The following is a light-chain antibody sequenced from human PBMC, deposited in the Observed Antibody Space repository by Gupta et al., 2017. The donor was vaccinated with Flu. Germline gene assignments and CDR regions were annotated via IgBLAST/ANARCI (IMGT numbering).Light chain of an antibody. CDR1: SSNIEDNY. CDR3: SVWDDRRDAWV. J-gene: IGLJ3*02. Sequence: QSVVTQPPSASGTPGQRVSMSCSGSSSNIEDNYVFWYQQFPGAAPKIIIYRNNQRPSGVPDRFSGSKSGTSASLAISGLRAEDEADYYCSVWDDRRDAWVFGGGTKLTVL. CDR2: RNN. V-gene: IGLV1-47*01.